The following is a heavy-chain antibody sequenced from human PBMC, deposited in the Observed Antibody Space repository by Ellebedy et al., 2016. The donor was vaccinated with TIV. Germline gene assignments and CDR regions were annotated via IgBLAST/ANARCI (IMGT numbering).Heavy chain of an antibody. CDR2: MNPKSGNT. V-gene: IGHV1-8*01. CDR1: GYDFTTYD. CDR3: ARGWTSGSWRAAD. D-gene: IGHD3-10*01. Sequence: AASVKVSCKASGYDFTTYDINWLRQATGQGPEWMGWMNPKSGNTGYAQKFKGRVTMTRNISISTAYMELSSLTSDDTAVYYCARGWTSGSWRAADWGQGTLVTVSS. J-gene: IGHJ4*02.